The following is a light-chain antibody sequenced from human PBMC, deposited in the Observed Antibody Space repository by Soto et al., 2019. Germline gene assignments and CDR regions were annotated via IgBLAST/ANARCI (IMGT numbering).Light chain of an antibody. CDR3: SSYTSSSTQV. V-gene: IGLV2-14*01. CDR2: EVS. J-gene: IGLJ1*01. Sequence: QSALTQPASVSGSPGQSITISCTGTSSDVGGYNYVSWYQQHPGKAPKLTIYEVSNRPSGVSNRFSGSKSGNTASLTISGLQAEDEADYYCSSYTSSSTQVFGTGTKVT. CDR1: SSDVGGYNY.